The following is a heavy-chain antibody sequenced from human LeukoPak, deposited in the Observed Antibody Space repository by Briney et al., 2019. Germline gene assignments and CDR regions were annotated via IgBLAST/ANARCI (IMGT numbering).Heavy chain of an antibody. CDR1: GYTFTRHY. CDR2: INPSSGGT. V-gene: IGHV1-46*01. J-gene: IGHJ3*02. D-gene: IGHD2-8*01. Sequence: ASVKVSCKASGYTFTRHYMNWVRQAPGQGLEWMGKINPSSGGTGYAQRFQGRVTMTRDTSTSTVYMELTSLRSEDTAVYYCARDGLYCTNGVCSSDIWGQGTLVTVSS. CDR3: ARDGLYCTNGVCSSDI.